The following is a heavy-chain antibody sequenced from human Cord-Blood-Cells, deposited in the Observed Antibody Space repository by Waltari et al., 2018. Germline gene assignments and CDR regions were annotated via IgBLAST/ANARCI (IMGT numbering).Heavy chain of an antibody. Sequence: QVQLQESRPGLVKPSETLSLTCTVSGGPISSYYWSWIRQPPGKGLEWIGYIYYSGRINYNPALKSRVTKSVDTSKNQFSLKRSAVAAADTAVYYCARDFQRYGMVGATSAFDIGGQGTMVTVAS. J-gene: IGHJ3*02. CDR3: ARDFQRYGMVGATSAFDI. V-gene: IGHV4-59*01. D-gene: IGHD1-26*01. CDR1: GGPISSYY. CDR2: IYYSGRI.